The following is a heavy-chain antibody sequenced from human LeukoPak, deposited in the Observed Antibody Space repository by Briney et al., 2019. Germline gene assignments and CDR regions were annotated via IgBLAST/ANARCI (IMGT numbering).Heavy chain of an antibody. Sequence: PGGSLRLSCAASGFTFSSYGMHWVRQAPGKGLEWVAVIWYDGSNKYYADSVKGRFTISRDNSKNTLYLQMNSLRAEDTAVYYCARSYYYGSGSYYQGYWGQRTLVTVSS. CDR1: GFTFSSYG. CDR3: ARSYYYGSGSYYQGY. V-gene: IGHV3-33*01. CDR2: IWYDGSNK. J-gene: IGHJ4*02. D-gene: IGHD3-10*01.